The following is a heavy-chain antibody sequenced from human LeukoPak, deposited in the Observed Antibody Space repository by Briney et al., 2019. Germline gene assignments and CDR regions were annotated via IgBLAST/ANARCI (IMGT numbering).Heavy chain of an antibody. Sequence: ASVKVSCKASGYTFTSYYMHWVRQAPGQGLEWMGIINPSGGSTSYAQKFQGRVTMTRDMSTSTVYMELSSLRSEDTAVYYCARDRGTTGYFDLWGRGTLVTVSS. V-gene: IGHV1-46*01. CDR1: GYTFTSYY. D-gene: IGHD1-1*01. J-gene: IGHJ2*01. CDR3: ARDRGTTGYFDL. CDR2: INPSGGST.